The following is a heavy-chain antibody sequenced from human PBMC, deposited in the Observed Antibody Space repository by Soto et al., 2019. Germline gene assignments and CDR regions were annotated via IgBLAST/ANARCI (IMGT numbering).Heavy chain of an antibody. Sequence: SETLSLTCSVSGASVAGGSYYWSWVRQPPGKGLEWIGYIPSRGRPFYNPSLTSRGTISADTSKNQLSLQLTSVTAADTAVYYCARDTYSGYDFGLWGQGTLVTVS. CDR3: ARDTYSGYDFGL. J-gene: IGHJ5*02. CDR1: GASVAGGSYY. D-gene: IGHD5-12*01. V-gene: IGHV4-30-4*01. CDR2: IPSRGRP.